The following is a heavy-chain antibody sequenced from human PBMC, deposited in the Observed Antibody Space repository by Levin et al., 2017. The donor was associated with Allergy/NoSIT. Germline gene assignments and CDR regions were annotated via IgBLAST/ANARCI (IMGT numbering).Heavy chain of an antibody. Sequence: SCAASGFTFSSYSMNWVRQAPGKGLEWVSSISSSSSYIYYADSVKGRFTISRDNAKNSLYLQMNSLRAEDTAVYYCARDQGKSSPYDILTGYYKYNWFDPWGQGTLVTVSS. V-gene: IGHV3-21*01. CDR1: GFTFSSYS. D-gene: IGHD3-9*01. CDR3: ARDQGKSSPYDILTGYYKYNWFDP. J-gene: IGHJ5*02. CDR2: ISSSSSYI.